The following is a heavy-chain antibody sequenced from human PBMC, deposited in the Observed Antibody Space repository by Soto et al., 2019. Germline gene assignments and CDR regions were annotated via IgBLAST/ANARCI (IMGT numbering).Heavy chain of an antibody. CDR2: ISYDGSNK. Sequence: QVQLVESGGGVVQPGRSLRLSCAASGFTFSSYGMHWVRQAPGKGLEWVAVISYDGSNKYYADSVKGRFTISRDNSKNTLYLQMNRLRAEDTAVYYCAKVRSGGRRGYYYYGMDVWGQGTTVTVSS. CDR1: GFTFSSYG. D-gene: IGHD2-15*01. V-gene: IGHV3-30*18. CDR3: AKVRSGGRRGYYYYGMDV. J-gene: IGHJ6*02.